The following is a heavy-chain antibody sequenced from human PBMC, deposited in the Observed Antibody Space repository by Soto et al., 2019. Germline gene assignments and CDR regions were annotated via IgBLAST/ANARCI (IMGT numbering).Heavy chain of an antibody. V-gene: IGHV1-18*01. Sequence: ASVKVSCKASGYTFTSYGISWVRQAPGQGLEWMGWISAYNGNTNYAQKLQGRVTITTDTSTSTAYMELSSLRSEDTAVYYCARNSQILSGSHYYYLDYWGQGTLVTVSS. CDR2: ISAYNGNT. J-gene: IGHJ4*02. CDR1: GYTFTSYG. CDR3: ARNSQILSGSHYYYLDY. D-gene: IGHD1-26*01.